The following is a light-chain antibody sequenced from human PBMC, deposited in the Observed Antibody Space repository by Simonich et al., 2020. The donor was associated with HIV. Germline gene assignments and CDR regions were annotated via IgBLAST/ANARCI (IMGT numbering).Light chain of an antibody. V-gene: IGKV1-5*03. J-gene: IGKJ1*01. CDR2: NAS. Sequence: DIQMTQSPSTLSASVGDRVTITCRAIQSISRWLAWDQQKPGKAPKLRIYNASSLKSGVPSRFSGSGYGTEFTLTISSLQAEDVAVYYCQQYYSTPPTFGQGTKVEIK. CDR1: QSISRW. CDR3: QQYYSTPPT.